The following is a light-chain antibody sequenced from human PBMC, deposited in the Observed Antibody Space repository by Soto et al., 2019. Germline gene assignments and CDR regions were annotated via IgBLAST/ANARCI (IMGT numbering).Light chain of an antibody. CDR3: QQYNSYSRT. CDR1: QSISTW. V-gene: IGKV1-5*03. Sequence: DIQMTQSPSTLSASVGDRVTITCRASQSISTWLAWYQQKPGKAPKLLIYKASSLESGVQSRFSGSGSGTEFTLTISSLQPDDIATYYCQQYNSYSRTFGQGTKVDIK. CDR2: KAS. J-gene: IGKJ1*01.